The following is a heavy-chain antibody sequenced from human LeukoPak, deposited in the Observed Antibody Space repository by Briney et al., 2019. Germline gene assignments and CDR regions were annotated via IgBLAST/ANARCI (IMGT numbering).Heavy chain of an antibody. V-gene: IGHV3-15*01. CDR3: TTVTGVGGVRR. D-gene: IGHD1-26*01. CDR2: IKGTDVGGTA. CDR1: GFTFPNAW. Sequence: GGSLRLSCAVSGFTFPNAWMSWVRQSPGKGLEWVGRIKGTDVGGTADYAAAVTDRFIISKDESKKTMYLQMNSLKPEDTAVYYCTTVTGVGGVRRGGQGTLVTVSS. J-gene: IGHJ4*02.